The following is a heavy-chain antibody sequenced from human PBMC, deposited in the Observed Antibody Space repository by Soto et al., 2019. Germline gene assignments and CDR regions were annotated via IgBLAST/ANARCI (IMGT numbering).Heavy chain of an antibody. CDR2: INVDTERT. CDR1: GYPFTTYT. Sequence: GASVKVSCKASGYPFTTYTLHWVRQAPGQGLEWMGWINVDTERTKYSQRFQARVSITRDPSASTAYMELSSLTSEDTAVYYCARYGPHPDIVATIEVPNGFDPWGQGTLVTVSS. V-gene: IGHV1-3*01. J-gene: IGHJ5*02. CDR3: ARYGPHPDIVATIEVPNGFDP. D-gene: IGHD5-12*01.